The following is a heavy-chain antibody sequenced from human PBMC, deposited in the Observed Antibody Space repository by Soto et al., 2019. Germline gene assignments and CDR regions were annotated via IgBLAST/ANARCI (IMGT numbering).Heavy chain of an antibody. CDR3: ARSVVVPAARSYYYYMDV. V-gene: IGHV1-69*02. CDR1: GGTFSGDT. J-gene: IGHJ6*03. Sequence: SVKVSCKASGGTFSGDTISWVRQAPGQGLEWMGRIIPILGIANYAQKFQGRVTITADKSTSTAYMELSSLRSEDTAVYYCARSVVVPAARSYYYYMDVWGKGTTVTVSS. D-gene: IGHD2-2*01. CDR2: IIPILGIA.